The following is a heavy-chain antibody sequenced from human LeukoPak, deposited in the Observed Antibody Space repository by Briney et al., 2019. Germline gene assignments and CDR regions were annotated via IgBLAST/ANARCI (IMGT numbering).Heavy chain of an antibody. CDR2: INPNSGGT. D-gene: IGHD3-9*01. CDR1: GYTFTGYY. Sequence: ASVKVPCKASGYTFTGYYMHWVRQAPGQGLEWMGWINPNSGGTNYAQKFQGRVTMTRDTSISTAYMELSRLRSDDTAVYYCVYYDILTGFYNWGQGTLVTVSS. CDR3: VYYDILTGFYN. V-gene: IGHV1-2*02. J-gene: IGHJ4*02.